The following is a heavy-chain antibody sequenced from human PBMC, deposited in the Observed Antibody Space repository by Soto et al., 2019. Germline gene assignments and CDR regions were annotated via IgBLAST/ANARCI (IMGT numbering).Heavy chain of an antibody. CDR3: ATRFYSSGVLFDY. J-gene: IGHJ4*02. V-gene: IGHV4-61*08. CDR2: IYNSGTT. Sequence: SETMSLTCSVAGGYISSGGYCWSWIKQPPGKGLECIGYIYNSGTTNYHPSLKSRVTISIDTSKSQFYLKLTSVTAADTAIYYCATRFYSSGVLFDYWGPGTQVTVSS. CDR1: GGYISSGGYC. D-gene: IGHD3-10*01.